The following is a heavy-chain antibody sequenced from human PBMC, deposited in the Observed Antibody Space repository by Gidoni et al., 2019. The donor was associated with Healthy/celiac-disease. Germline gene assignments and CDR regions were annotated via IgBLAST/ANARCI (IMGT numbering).Heavy chain of an antibody. CDR2: ISWKSGSI. J-gene: IGHJ5*02. V-gene: IGHV3-9*01. Sequence: ELPLVESGGGLVQPGRSLRLSCAASAFTFDAYAMHWVRQAPGKGLEWVAGISWKSGSIGYADSVKGRFTSSRDNAKNALYLQMNRLRAEDTALDYCAKDPKGELLYPNWFDPWGQGTLVTVSS. CDR3: AKDPKGELLYPNWFDP. CDR1: AFTFDAYA. D-gene: IGHD3-10*01.